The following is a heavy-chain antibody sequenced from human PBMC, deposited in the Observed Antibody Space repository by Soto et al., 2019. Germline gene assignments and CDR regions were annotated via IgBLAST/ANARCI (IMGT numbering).Heavy chain of an antibody. V-gene: IGHV1-18*01. J-gene: IGHJ4*02. CDR1: GYTFTSYG. Sequence: QVQLVQSGAEVKKPGASVKVSCKASGYTFTSYGISWVRQAPGQGLEWMGWISAYNGNTNYAQKLQGRVTMTTDTSTSTAYMELRSLTADDTAVYYCANQPHPNSSGWFDYWGQGTLVTVSS. D-gene: IGHD6-19*01. CDR3: ANQPHPNSSGWFDY. CDR2: ISAYNGNT.